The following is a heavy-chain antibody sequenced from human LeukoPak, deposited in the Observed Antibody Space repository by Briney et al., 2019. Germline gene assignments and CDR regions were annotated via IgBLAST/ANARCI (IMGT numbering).Heavy chain of an antibody. Sequence: GESLRTSCKGSGYSITSYLISWVRQMPGKGVEWVGRIDPSDSYTNYSPSFQGHVTITADKSISTAYLQWSSLKASDTAMYYCATGARDIVVVVAATFSDYGMDVWGKGTTVTVSS. CDR1: GYSITSYL. V-gene: IGHV5-10-1*01. CDR3: ATGARDIVVVVAATFSDYGMDV. J-gene: IGHJ6*04. CDR2: IDPSDSYT. D-gene: IGHD2-15*01.